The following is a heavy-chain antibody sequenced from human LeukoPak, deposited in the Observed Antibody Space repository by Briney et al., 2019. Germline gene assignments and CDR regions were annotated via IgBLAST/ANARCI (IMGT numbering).Heavy chain of an antibody. Sequence: GGSLRLSCEASGFTFSNVWMNWVRQAPGKGLEWIGRIKTKTDGGTTEYAAPVKGRFTISRDDSKNTVYLQMNSLKTEDTALYYCVTRVKSTGDYWGQGTLVTVSS. D-gene: IGHD1-1*01. J-gene: IGHJ4*02. V-gene: IGHV3-15*01. CDR2: IKTKTDGGTT. CDR3: VTRVKSTGDY. CDR1: GFTFSNVW.